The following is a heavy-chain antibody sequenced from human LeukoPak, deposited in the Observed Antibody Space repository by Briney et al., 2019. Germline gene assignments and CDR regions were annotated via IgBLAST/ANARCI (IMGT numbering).Heavy chain of an antibody. CDR1: GFTFSSYE. J-gene: IGHJ4*02. CDR2: ISSSGSTI. Sequence: GGSLRLSCAASGFTFSSYEMNWVRQAPGKGLEWVSYISSSGSTIYYADSVKGRFTISRDNAKNSLYLQMNSLRAEDTAVYYCAKDHYYGSGSYYNVFGYWGQGTLVTVSS. CDR3: AKDHYYGSGSYYNVFGY. D-gene: IGHD3-10*01. V-gene: IGHV3-48*03.